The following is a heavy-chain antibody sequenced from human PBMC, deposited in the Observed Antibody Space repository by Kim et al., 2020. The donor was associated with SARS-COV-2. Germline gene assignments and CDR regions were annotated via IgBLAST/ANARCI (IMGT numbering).Heavy chain of an antibody. CDR2: ISGSGGST. V-gene: IGHV3-23*01. Sequence: GGSLRLSCAASGFTFSSYAMSWVRQAPGKGLEWVSAISGSGGSTYYADSVKGRFTISRDNSKNTLYLQMNSLRAEDTAVYYCAKVGARWLVGRYYFDYWGQGTLVTVSS. J-gene: IGHJ4*02. D-gene: IGHD6-19*01. CDR1: GFTFSSYA. CDR3: AKVGARWLVGRYYFDY.